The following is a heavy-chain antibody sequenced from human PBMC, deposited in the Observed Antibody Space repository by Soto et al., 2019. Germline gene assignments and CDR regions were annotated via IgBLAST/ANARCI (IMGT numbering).Heavy chain of an antibody. D-gene: IGHD3-22*01. V-gene: IGHV1-3*01. CDR3: ARGSGGGTVVSTTVYYYSAMDV. J-gene: IGHJ6*02. CDR2: INAGNGNT. CDR1: GYSFNTYA. Sequence: QVQLVQSGAAVKKPGASVRVSCKASGYSFNTYAIHWVRQAPRQRPEWMGWINAGNGNTMCSQKFQGRVTFTTDTSTRVVYMNLTSLRSEDTAAYYCARGSGGGTVVSTTVYYYSAMDVWGQGTTVTVSS.